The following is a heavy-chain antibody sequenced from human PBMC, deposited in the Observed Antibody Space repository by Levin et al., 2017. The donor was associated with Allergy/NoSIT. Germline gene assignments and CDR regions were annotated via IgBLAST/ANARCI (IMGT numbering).Heavy chain of an antibody. CDR2: ISAYNGNT. V-gene: IGHV1-18*01. Sequence: GASVKVSCKASGYTFTSYGISWVRQAPGQGLEWMGWISAYNGNTNYAQKLQGRVTMTTDTSTSTAYMELRSLRSDDTAVYYCARTSFGSSWYYYYYGMDVWGQGTTVTVSS. D-gene: IGHD6-13*01. CDR3: ARTSFGSSWYYYYYGMDV. CDR1: GYTFTSYG. J-gene: IGHJ6*02.